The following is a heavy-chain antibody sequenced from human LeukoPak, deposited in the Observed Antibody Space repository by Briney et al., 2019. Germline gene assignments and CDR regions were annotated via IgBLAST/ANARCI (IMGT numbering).Heavy chain of an antibody. J-gene: IGHJ4*02. Sequence: PSETLSLTCTVSGGSISSYYWSWIRQPPGKGLEWIGYIYYSGSTNYNPSLKSRVTISVDTSKNQFSLKLSSVTAADTAVYYCARAEGFLEWLSLDYWGQGTLVTVSS. D-gene: IGHD3-3*01. V-gene: IGHV4-59*01. CDR1: GGSISSYY. CDR2: IYYSGST. CDR3: ARAEGFLEWLSLDY.